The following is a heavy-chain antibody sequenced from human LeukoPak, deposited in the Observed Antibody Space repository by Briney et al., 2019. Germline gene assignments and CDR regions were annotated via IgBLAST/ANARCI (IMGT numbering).Heavy chain of an antibody. V-gene: IGHV3-7*01. CDR3: VRGGLYSSSWYRGNYFDY. CDR2: IKQDGSEK. CDR1: GFTFRSYW. J-gene: IGHJ4*02. D-gene: IGHD6-13*01. Sequence: PGGSLRLSCAASGFTFRSYWMSWVRQAPRKGLEWVANIKQDGSEKYYVDSLKGRFTISRDNAKNSLYLQMNSLRVEDTAVFYCVRGGLYSSSWYRGNYFDYWGQGTLVTVSS.